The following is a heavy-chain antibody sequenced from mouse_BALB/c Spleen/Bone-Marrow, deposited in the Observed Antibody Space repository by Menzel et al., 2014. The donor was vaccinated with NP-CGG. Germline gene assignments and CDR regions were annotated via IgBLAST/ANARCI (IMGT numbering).Heavy chain of an antibody. Sequence: LVESGGGLVQPGGSLTLSCAASGFDFSRXWXSWVXQAPXXGXXWXXXIXXDSSTINYTPSLKDKFIISRDNAKNTLYLXMSRVRSEDTALYYCARPDGNPYAMEYWGQGNLVTVSS. V-gene: IGHV4-1*02. CDR1: GFDFSRXW. D-gene: IGHD2-1*01. J-gene: IGHJ4*01. CDR3: ARPDGNPYAMEY. CDR2: IXXDSSTI.